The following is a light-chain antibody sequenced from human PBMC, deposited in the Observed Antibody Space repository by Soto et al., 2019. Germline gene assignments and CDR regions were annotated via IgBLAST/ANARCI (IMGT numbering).Light chain of an antibody. Sequence: SVLTQPPAVSGAPVQRVTISCTGSSSNIGAGYDVHWYQQLPGTAPKLLIYGNSNRPSGVPDRFSGSKSGTSASLAITGLQAEDEADYYCQSYDSSLSGFWVFGGGTQLTVL. CDR3: QSYDSSLSGFWV. CDR2: GNS. V-gene: IGLV1-40*01. J-gene: IGLJ3*02. CDR1: SSNIGAGYD.